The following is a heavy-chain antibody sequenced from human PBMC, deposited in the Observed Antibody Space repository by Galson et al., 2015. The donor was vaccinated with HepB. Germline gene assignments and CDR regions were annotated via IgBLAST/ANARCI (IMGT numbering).Heavy chain of an antibody. Sequence: QSGAEVKKPGESLKVSCKASGGTFSSYTISWVRQAPGQGLEWMGRIIPILGIANYAQKFQGRVTITADKSTSTAYMELSSLRSEDTAVYYCARLPLGPARQWPADYWGQGTLVTVSS. CDR3: ARLPLGPARQWPADY. CDR1: GGTFSSYT. D-gene: IGHD6-19*01. V-gene: IGHV1-69*02. J-gene: IGHJ4*02. CDR2: IIPILGIA.